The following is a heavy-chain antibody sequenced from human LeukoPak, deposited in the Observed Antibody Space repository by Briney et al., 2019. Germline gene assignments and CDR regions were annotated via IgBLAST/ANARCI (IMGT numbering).Heavy chain of an antibody. CDR3: ARDSYYYYYDSSGYEGTGFDY. CDR1: GGSFSGYY. D-gene: IGHD3-22*01. CDR2: INHSGST. J-gene: IGHJ4*02. V-gene: IGHV4-34*01. Sequence: KPSETLSLTCAVYGGSFSGYYWSWIRQPPGKGLEWIGEINHSGSTNNNPSLKSRVTMSVDTSKNQFSLKLSSVTAADTAVYYCARDSYYYYYDSSGYEGTGFDYWGQGTLVTVSS.